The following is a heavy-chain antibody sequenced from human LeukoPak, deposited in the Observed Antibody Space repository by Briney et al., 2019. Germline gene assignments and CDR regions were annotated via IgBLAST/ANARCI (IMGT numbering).Heavy chain of an antibody. CDR1: GFTFDDYA. V-gene: IGHV3-9*01. CDR3: ARSYSGSYNDAFDI. D-gene: IGHD1-26*01. J-gene: IGHJ3*02. CDR2: ISWNSDSI. Sequence: SGGSLRLSCAASGFTFDDYAMHWVRQAPGKGLEWVSGISWNSDSIDYADSVKGRFTISRDNAKNSLYLQMNSLRAEDTALYYCARSYSGSYNDAFDIWGQGTMVTVSS.